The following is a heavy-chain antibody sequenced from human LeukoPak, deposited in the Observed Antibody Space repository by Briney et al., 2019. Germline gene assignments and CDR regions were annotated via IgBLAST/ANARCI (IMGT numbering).Heavy chain of an antibody. CDR1: GFIFDDYA. CDR2: ISWKSGDI. Sequence: GRSLRLSCTASGFIFDDYAMHWVRQAPGKGLEWVSNISWKSGDIAYADFVKGRFAISRDNAKNSLYLQLNSLRAEDTAVYYCAKDYDFWSGYKKFDYWGQGTLVTVSS. J-gene: IGHJ4*02. D-gene: IGHD3-3*01. CDR3: AKDYDFWSGYKKFDY. V-gene: IGHV3-9*01.